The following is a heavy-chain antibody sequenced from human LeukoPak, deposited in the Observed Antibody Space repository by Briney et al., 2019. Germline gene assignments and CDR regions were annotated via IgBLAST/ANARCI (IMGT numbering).Heavy chain of an antibody. CDR3: ARHKGRNALNWFDP. J-gene: IGHJ5*02. Sequence: SETLSLTCTVSGGSISSYYWSWIRQPPGKGLEWIGYISYSGTTNYNPSLKSRVTISVDTSKNQFSLKVSSVTAADTAVYYCARHKGRNALNWFDPWGQGTLVTVSS. CDR2: ISYSGTT. CDR1: GGSISSYY. D-gene: IGHD2-2*01. V-gene: IGHV4-59*01.